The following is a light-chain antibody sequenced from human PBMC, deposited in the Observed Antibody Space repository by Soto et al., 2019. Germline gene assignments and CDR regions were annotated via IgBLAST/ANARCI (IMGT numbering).Light chain of an antibody. CDR2: DAS. Sequence: EIVMTQSPATLSVSPGERATLSCRASQSVSSNLAWYQQKPGQAPRLLLYDASTRATGIPARFSGSGSGTEFTLTISSLQSEDFAVYYCQQYNNWPLLTFGGGTKVEIK. J-gene: IGKJ4*01. V-gene: IGKV3-15*01. CDR1: QSVSSN. CDR3: QQYNNWPLLT.